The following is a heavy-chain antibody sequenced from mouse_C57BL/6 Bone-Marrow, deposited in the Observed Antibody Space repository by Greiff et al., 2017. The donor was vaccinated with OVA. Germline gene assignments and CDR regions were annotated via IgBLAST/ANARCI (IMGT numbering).Heavy chain of an antibody. J-gene: IGHJ2*01. Sequence: VQLQQSGPELVKPGASVKISCKASGYTFTDYYINWVKQRPGQGLEWIGWIFPGSGSTYYNEKFKGKATLTVDKSSSTAYMLLSSLTSEDSAVYFCARSQFITTVVSHYFDYWGQGTTLTVSS. V-gene: IGHV1-75*01. D-gene: IGHD1-1*01. CDR3: ARSQFITTVVSHYFDY. CDR2: IFPGSGST. CDR1: GYTFTDYY.